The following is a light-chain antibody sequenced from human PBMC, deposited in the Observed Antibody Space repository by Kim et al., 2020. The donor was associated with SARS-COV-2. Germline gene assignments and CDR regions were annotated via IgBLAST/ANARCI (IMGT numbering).Light chain of an antibody. V-gene: IGKV3-11*01. CDR3: QQRSSSIT. CDR1: QSISSY. CDR2: DAS. Sequence: EVVLTQSPATLSLSPGDTATLSCRASQSISSYLAWYQEKPGQPPRLLIYDASNRATGIAARFSGSGSGTDFTLTISSLEPEDFAFYFCQQRSSSITFGQGTRLEIK. J-gene: IGKJ5*01.